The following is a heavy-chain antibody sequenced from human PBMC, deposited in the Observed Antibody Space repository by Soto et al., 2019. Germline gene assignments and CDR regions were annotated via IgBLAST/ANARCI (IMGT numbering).Heavy chain of an antibody. J-gene: IGHJ4*02. D-gene: IGHD3-22*01. CDR2: IYHSGST. Sequence: SETLSLTCAVSGGSISSSNWWSWVRQPPGKGLEWIGEIYHSGSTNYNPSLKSRVTISVDKSKNQFSLKLSSVTAADTAVYYCARGLYYYDSSGYYSSFDYWGQGTLVTVSS. V-gene: IGHV4-4*02. CDR3: ARGLYYYDSSGYYSSFDY. CDR1: GGSISSSNW.